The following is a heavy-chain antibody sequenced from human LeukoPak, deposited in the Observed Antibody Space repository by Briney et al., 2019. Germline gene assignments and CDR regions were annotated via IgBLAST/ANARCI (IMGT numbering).Heavy chain of an antibody. CDR2: IYYSGSA. V-gene: IGHV4-59*01. J-gene: IGHJ4*02. CDR1: GGSFSPAH. Sequence: PSETLSLTCTFSGGSFSPAHWSWIRQPPGKGLEWIGYIYYSGSANYNPSLKSRVTISVDTSKNQFSLKLSSVTAADTAVYYCARFEDYGGNFLFDYWGQGTLVTVSS. D-gene: IGHD4-23*01. CDR3: ARFEDYGGNFLFDY.